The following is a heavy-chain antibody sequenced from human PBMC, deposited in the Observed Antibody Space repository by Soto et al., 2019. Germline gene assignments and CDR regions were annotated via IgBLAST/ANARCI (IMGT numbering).Heavy chain of an antibody. D-gene: IGHD3-10*01. CDR1: GFTFSSYA. CDR3: LFGELHPSDY. Sequence: LILSCAASGFTFSSYAMSWVRHAPGKGLEWVSAISGIGGSTYYADSVKGRFTISRDNSKNTLYLQMNSLRAEDTAVYYVLFGELHPSDYWGQGTLVTVSS. J-gene: IGHJ4*02. CDR2: ISGIGGST. V-gene: IGHV3-23*01.